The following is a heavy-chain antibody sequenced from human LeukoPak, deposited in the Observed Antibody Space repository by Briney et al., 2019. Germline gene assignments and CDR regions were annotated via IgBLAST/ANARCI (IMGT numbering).Heavy chain of an antibody. Sequence: GGSLRLSCAASGFTFSSYWMHWVRQAPGKGLVWVSRINGDGSSTTYADSVKGRFTISRDNAKNTLYLQMNSLRAEDTAVYYCARGYSGSYRLDYWGQGTLVTVSS. CDR2: INGDGSST. CDR3: ARGYSGSYRLDY. V-gene: IGHV3-74*01. J-gene: IGHJ4*02. D-gene: IGHD1-26*01. CDR1: GFTFSSYW.